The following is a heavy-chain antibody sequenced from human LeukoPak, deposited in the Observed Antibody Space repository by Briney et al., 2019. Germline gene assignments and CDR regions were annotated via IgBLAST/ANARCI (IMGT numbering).Heavy chain of an antibody. D-gene: IGHD5-18*01. J-gene: IGHJ4*02. V-gene: IGHV3-7*01. CDR3: ARDPRRGYSYGLVFDY. CDR1: GFTFSSYW. Sequence: GGSLRLSCAASGFTFSSYWMSWVRQAPGKGLEWVANIKQDGSEKYYVDSVKGRFTISRDNAKNSLYLQMNSLRAEDTAVYYCARDPRRGYSYGLVFDYWGQGTLVTVSS. CDR2: IKQDGSEK.